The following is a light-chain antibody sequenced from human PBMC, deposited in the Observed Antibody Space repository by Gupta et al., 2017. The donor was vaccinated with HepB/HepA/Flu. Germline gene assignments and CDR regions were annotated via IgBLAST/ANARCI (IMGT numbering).Light chain of an antibody. V-gene: IGKV3-11*01. J-gene: IGKJ4*01. Sequence: EIVLTQSPATLSLSPGERATLSCRASQSISSYLAWYQQRPGQAPRLLIYEASNRATGIPARFSGRGSCTDFTLTISRLEPEDFAVYYCQQRSNWPLTFGGGTKVEIK. CDR1: QSISSY. CDR3: QQRSNWPLT. CDR2: EAS.